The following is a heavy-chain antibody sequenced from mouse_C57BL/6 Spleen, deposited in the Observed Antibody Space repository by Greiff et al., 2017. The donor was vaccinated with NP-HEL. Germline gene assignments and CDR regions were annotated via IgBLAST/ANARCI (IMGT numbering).Heavy chain of an antibody. Sequence: QVQLKQPGAELVKPGASVKVSCKASGYTFTSYWMHWVKQRPGQGLEWIGRIHPSDSDTNYTQKFKGKATLTVDKSSSTAYMQLSSLTSEDSAVYYCASPTGTAWFAYWGQGPLVTVSA. CDR2: IHPSDSDT. CDR3: ASPTGTAWFAY. CDR1: GYTFTSYW. D-gene: IGHD4-1*02. V-gene: IGHV1-74*01. J-gene: IGHJ3*01.